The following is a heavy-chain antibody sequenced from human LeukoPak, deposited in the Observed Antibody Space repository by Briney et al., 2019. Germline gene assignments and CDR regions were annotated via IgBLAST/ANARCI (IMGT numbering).Heavy chain of an antibody. V-gene: IGHV1-3*01. CDR2: INAGNGNT. CDR1: GYTFTSYA. Sequence: GASVKVSCKASGYTFTSYAMHWVRQAPGQRLEWMGWINAGNGNTKYSQKFQGRVTITRDTSASTAYMELSSLRSDDTAVYYCARGRAGRLGYFDYWGQGTLVTVSS. J-gene: IGHJ4*02. D-gene: IGHD7-27*01. CDR3: ARGRAGRLGYFDY.